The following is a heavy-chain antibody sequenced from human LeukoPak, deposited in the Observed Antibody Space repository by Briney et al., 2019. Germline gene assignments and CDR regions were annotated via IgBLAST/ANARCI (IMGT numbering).Heavy chain of an antibody. Sequence: SETLSPTCTVSGGSISSYYWSWIRQPPGKGLEWIGYIYYSGSTNYNPSLKSRVTISVDTSKNQFSLKLSSVTAADTAVYYCARSRDGYNCFDYWGQGTLVTVSS. D-gene: IGHD5-24*01. V-gene: IGHV4-59*01. J-gene: IGHJ4*02. CDR2: IYYSGST. CDR3: ARSRDGYNCFDY. CDR1: GGSISSYY.